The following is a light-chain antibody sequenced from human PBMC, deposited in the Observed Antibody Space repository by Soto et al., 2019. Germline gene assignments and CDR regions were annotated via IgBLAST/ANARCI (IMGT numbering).Light chain of an antibody. Sequence: DIQMTQSPSTLSASVGDRVTITCRASQSISSWLAWYQQKPGKAPKLLIYKASSLESGVPSRFSGSGSGKIFTFTIISLQPDDFATYYCQQYNSYSWTFGQGTKVDIK. CDR2: KAS. J-gene: IGKJ1*01. CDR1: QSISSW. CDR3: QQYNSYSWT. V-gene: IGKV1-5*03.